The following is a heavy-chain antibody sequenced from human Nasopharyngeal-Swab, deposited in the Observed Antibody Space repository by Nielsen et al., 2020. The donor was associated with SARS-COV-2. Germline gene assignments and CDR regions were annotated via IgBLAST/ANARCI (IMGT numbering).Heavy chain of an antibody. CDR3: ARRRYFDWLPSYFDY. V-gene: IGHV4-39*01. J-gene: IGHJ4*02. CDR1: GGSISSSSYY. D-gene: IGHD3-9*01. Sequence: SETLSLTCTVSGGSISSSSYYWGRIRHPPGKGLEWIGSIYYSGSTYYNPSLKSRVTISVDTSKNQFSLKLSSVTAADTAVYYCARRRYFDWLPSYFDYWGQGTLVTVSS. CDR2: IYYSGST.